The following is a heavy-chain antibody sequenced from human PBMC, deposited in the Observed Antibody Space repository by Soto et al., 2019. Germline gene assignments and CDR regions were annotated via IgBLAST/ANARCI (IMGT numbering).Heavy chain of an antibody. Sequence: TLSLTCAVSGGSISSGGYSWSWIRQPPGKGLEWIGYIYHSGSTYYNPSLKRRVTISVDTSKNQFSLKLTSVTAADPAVYSCASGSTTEKVDSRGQGTLVTVSS. D-gene: IGHD4-17*01. V-gene: IGHV4-30-2*05. CDR3: ASGSTTEKVDS. J-gene: IGHJ4*02. CDR2: IYHSGST. CDR1: GGSISSGGYS.